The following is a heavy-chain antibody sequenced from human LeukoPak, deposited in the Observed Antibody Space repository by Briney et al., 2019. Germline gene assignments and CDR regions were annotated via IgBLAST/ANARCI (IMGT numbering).Heavy chain of an antibody. CDR1: GYTFTGYY. CDR2: INPNTGGT. D-gene: IGHD4-17*01. CDR3: ARDNGDYWFDY. Sequence: ASVKVSCKASGYTFTGYYMHGGRRAPGQGREGRGWINPNTGGTNYAQKFQGRFTMTRDTSISTAYMELTRLRSHDTAVYYCARDNGDYWFDYWGQGTLVTVSS. V-gene: IGHV1-2*02. J-gene: IGHJ4*02.